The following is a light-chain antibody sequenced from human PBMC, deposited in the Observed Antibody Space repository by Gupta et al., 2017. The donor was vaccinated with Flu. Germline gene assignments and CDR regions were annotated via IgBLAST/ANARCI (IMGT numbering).Light chain of an antibody. CDR1: TGAVTSGHF. J-gene: IGLJ3*02. CDR2: YTS. V-gene: IGLV7-43*01. Sequence: TLNCACSTGAVTSGHFPNRFQQKPGQAPRELIYYTSNKRSWTTARFSGSLLGGKAALTLSGVQPEDEAEYYCLLYEGGAKSNWVFGGGTKLTVL. CDR3: LLYEGGAKSNWV.